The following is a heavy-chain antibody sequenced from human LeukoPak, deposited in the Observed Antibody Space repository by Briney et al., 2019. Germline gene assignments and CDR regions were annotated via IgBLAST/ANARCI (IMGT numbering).Heavy chain of an antibody. J-gene: IGHJ4*02. V-gene: IGHV4-31*03. CDR1: GGSISSGGYY. CDR3: ARVGGSGSYYNSYFDY. CDR2: IYYSGST. Sequence: SQTLSLTCTVSGGSISSGGYYWSWIRQHPGKGLEWIGYIYYSGSTYYNPSLKSRVTISVDTSKNRFSLKLSSVTAADTAVYYCARVGGSGSYYNSYFDYWGQGTLVTVSS. D-gene: IGHD3-10*01.